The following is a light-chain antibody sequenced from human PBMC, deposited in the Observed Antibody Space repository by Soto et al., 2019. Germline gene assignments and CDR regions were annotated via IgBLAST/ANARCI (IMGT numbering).Light chain of an antibody. V-gene: IGKV3-15*01. Sequence: EIVMTQSPATLSVSPGERATLSCRASQSVSSKLAWYQQKPGQTPRLLIYDASTKATGIPARFSGSGSGTEFTLTISSLQSEDFAVYYCQQCNYWPTLTFGQGTKVDIK. CDR3: QQCNYWPTLT. CDR2: DAS. J-gene: IGKJ1*01. CDR1: QSVSSK.